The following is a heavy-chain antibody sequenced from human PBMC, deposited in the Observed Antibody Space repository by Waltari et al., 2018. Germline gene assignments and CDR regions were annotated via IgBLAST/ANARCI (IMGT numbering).Heavy chain of an antibody. D-gene: IGHD6-6*01. CDR1: GGSVSSSMYH. J-gene: IGHJ4*02. CDR3: ARQKSIAARSGRGVFDY. Sequence: QRQLQESGPGLVPPSETPSLTFSVPGGSVSSSMYHWAWLRQLPGKGLEWIGSIYSSWSTYYNPSLKSRVTISVDTSKNQFSLKLSSVTAADTAVYYCARQKSIAARSGRGVFDYWGQGTLVTVSS. CDR2: IYSSWST. V-gene: IGHV4-39*07.